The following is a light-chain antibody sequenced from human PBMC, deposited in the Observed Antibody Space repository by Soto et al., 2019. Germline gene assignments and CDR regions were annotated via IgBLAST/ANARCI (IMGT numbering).Light chain of an antibody. CDR2: DVS. CDR3: SSYTSSSLYV. Sequence: QSVLTQPASVSGSPGQSITVSCTGTNTDVGGYNYVSWYQQLPGKAPKLMIYDVSDRPSGVSNRFSGSKSGNTASLTISGLQAEDEADYYCSSYTSSSLYVFGTGTKLTVL. V-gene: IGLV2-14*01. CDR1: NTDVGGYNY. J-gene: IGLJ1*01.